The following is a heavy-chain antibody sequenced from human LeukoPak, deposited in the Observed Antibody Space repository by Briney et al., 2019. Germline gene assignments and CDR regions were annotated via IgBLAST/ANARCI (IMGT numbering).Heavy chain of an antibody. CDR1: GYTFTSYD. CDR3: ARYITMVRYYYGMDV. J-gene: IGHJ6*02. D-gene: IGHD3-10*01. V-gene: IGHV1-8*01. Sequence: ASVKVSCKASGYTFTSYDINWVRQATGQGLVWMGWMNPNSGNTGYAQKFQGRVTMTRNTSISTAYMELSSLRSEDTAVYYCARYITMVRYYYGMDVWGQGTTVTVSS. CDR2: MNPNSGNT.